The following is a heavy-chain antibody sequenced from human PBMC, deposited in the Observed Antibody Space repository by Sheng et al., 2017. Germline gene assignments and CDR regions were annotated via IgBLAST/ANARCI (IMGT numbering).Heavy chain of an antibody. CDR1: GFTVSSNY. J-gene: IGHJ3*02. V-gene: IGHV3-66*01. CDR3: ARSGTTANAFDI. Sequence: EVQLVESGGGLVQPGGSLRLSCAASGFTVSSNYMSWVRQAPGKGLEWVSIIYSGGSTYYADSVKGRFTISRDNSKNILYLQMNSLRAEDTAVYYCARSGTTANAFDIWGQGTMVTVSS. D-gene: IGHD1-1*01. CDR2: IYSGGST.